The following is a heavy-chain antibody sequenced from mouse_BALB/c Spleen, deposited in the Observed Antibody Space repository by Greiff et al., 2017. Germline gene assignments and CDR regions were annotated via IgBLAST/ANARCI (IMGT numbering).Heavy chain of an antibody. CDR1: GYTFTDYN. Sequence: EVMLVESGPELVKPGASVKIPCKASGYTFTDYNMDWVKQSHGKSLEWIGDINPNNGGTIYNQKFKGKATLTVDKSSSTAYMELRSLTSEDTAVYYCARGGTTATAMDYWGQGTSVTVSA. CDR3: ARGGTTATAMDY. V-gene: IGHV1-18*01. J-gene: IGHJ4*01. D-gene: IGHD1-2*01. CDR2: INPNNGGT.